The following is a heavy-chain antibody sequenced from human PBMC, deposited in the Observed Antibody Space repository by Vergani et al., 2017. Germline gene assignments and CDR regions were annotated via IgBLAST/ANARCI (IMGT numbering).Heavy chain of an antibody. D-gene: IGHD6-19*01. CDR2: INHSGST. Sequence: QVQLQQWGAGLLKPSETLSLTCAVSGGSFSGYYWGWIRQPPGKGLEWIGEINHSGSTNYNPTLKRRVTISVDTSKNQFSLKLSSVTAADTAVYYCATLRMAVAGDAFDFWGQGTMVTVSS. V-gene: IGHV4-34*01. CDR3: ATLRMAVAGDAFDF. J-gene: IGHJ3*01. CDR1: GGSFSGYY.